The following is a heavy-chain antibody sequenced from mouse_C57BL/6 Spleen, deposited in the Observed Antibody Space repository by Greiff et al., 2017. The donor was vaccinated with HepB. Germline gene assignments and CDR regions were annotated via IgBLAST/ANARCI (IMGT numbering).Heavy chain of an antibody. Sequence: EVKLVESGPGLVKPSQSLSLTCSVTGYSITSGYYWNWIRQFPGNKLEWMGYISYDGSNNYNPSLKNRISITRDTSKNQFFLKLNSVTTEDTATYYCARDGYDYYFDYWGQGTTLTVSS. D-gene: IGHD2-2*01. J-gene: IGHJ2*01. CDR1: GYSITSGYY. CDR3: ARDGYDYYFDY. CDR2: ISYDGSN. V-gene: IGHV3-6*01.